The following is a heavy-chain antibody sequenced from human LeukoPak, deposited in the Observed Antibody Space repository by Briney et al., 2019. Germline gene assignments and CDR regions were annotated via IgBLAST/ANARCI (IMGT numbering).Heavy chain of an antibody. CDR1: GFTFSSYE. CDR3: AKDGATYDILTGYYDY. Sequence: GGSLRLSCAASGFTFSSYEMNWVRQAPGKGLEWVSAISGSGGSTYYADSVKGRFTISRDNSKNTLYLQMNSLRAEDTAVYYCAKDGATYDILTGYYDYWGQGTLVTVSS. V-gene: IGHV3-23*01. J-gene: IGHJ4*02. CDR2: ISGSGGST. D-gene: IGHD3-9*01.